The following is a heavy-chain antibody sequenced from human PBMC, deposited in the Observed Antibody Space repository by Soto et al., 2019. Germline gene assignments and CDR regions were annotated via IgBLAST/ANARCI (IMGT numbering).Heavy chain of an antibody. V-gene: IGHV3-48*01. CDR3: ARDWSYAFYL. CDR2: IPISSSAT. D-gene: IGHD3-3*01. J-gene: IGHJ3*01. CDR1: GFPFSSYS. Sequence: GGSLRLSCAASGFPFSSYSFNWVRQAPGGGPEWISYIPISSSATSYADSVKGRFTISRDNAKNSLYLQMDSLRAEDTAIYYCARDWSYAFYLWGQGTMVTVS.